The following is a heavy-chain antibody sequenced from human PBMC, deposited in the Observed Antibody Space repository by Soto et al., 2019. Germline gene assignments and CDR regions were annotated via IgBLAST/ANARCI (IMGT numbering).Heavy chain of an antibody. Sequence: QVQLEQSRAEVKRPGSSVKVSCKTSGGNFNTYPISWVRQAPGHRLEWMGKIIPIFGTPDYAQKFQGRVTINADEATTTVYMELRSLISDDSAVYYCARDSRLWGSTGWKRENLFDIWGQGTMVTVSS. CDR2: IIPIFGTP. D-gene: IGHD3-16*01. V-gene: IGHV1-69*18. J-gene: IGHJ3*02. CDR3: ARDSRLWGSTGWKRENLFDI. CDR1: GGNFNTYP.